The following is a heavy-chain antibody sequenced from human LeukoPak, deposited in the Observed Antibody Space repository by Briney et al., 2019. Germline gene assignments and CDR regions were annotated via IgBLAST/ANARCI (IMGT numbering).Heavy chain of an antibody. V-gene: IGHV1-3*01. D-gene: IGHD6-13*01. CDR1: QYSFSDYA. CDR3: ARVPYSESSSWYFLDY. Sequence: GASVKVSCKASQYSFSDYAIHWVRQAPGQRLEWMGWIDAGNGRTKYSQSFQGRLTIIRDTSATTAYMELSSLRSEDTAVYYCARVPYSESSSWYFLDYWGQGTLVTVSS. J-gene: IGHJ4*02. CDR2: IDAGNGRT.